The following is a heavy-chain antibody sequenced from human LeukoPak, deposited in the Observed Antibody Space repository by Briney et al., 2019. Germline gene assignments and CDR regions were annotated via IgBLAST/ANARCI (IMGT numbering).Heavy chain of an antibody. CDR1: GGSISSATYY. CDR3: TCGYYSRGDY. J-gene: IGHJ4*02. D-gene: IGHD3-22*01. Sequence: SETLSLTYNVSGGSISSATYYWGWIRQPPGKGLEWIGSVYYSGSTYYNPSLKSRVTISLDTSENQFSVKLNSVTAADTAIYYCTCGYYSRGDYWGQGTLVTVSS. V-gene: IGHV4-39*01. CDR2: VYYSGST.